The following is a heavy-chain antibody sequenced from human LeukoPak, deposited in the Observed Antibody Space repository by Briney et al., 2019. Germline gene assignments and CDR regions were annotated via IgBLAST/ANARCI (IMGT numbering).Heavy chain of an antibody. V-gene: IGHV3-48*02. J-gene: IGHJ4*02. CDR1: GFTFSSYN. Sequence: LSGGSLRLSCAASGFTFSSYNMNWVRQAPGKGLEWVSYISSTSSTIYYADSVKGRFTISRDNAENSLYLQMNSLRDDDTAVYYCARVAPGLDYWGQGTLVTVSS. CDR3: ARVAPGLDY. CDR2: ISSTSSTI.